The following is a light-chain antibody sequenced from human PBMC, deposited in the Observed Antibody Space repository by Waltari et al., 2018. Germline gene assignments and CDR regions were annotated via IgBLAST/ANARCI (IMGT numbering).Light chain of an antibody. CDR3: QQYDSYSTT. J-gene: IGKJ4*01. V-gene: IGKV1-5*03. CDR2: MAS. CDR1: QSISVW. Sequence: DIEMTQSPSTMSASVGDRVTITCRASQSISVWLAWYQQKPGRAPKLLIFMASSLESGVPSRFSGSGSGTEFTLTISSLQPDDFATYYCQQYDSYSTTFGGGTKVEIK.